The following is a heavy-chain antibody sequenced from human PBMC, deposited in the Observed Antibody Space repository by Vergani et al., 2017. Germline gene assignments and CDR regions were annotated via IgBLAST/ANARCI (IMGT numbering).Heavy chain of an antibody. J-gene: IGHJ3*02. V-gene: IGHV4-34*01. Sequence: QVQLQQWGAGLLKPSETLSLTCAVYGGSFSGYYWSWIRQPPGKGLEWIGEINHRGSTNYNPSLKSRVTISVDTSKNQFSLKLSSVTAADTAVYYCARGNPYVDFDIWGQGTMITVSS. D-gene: IGHD3-16*01. CDR2: INHRGST. CDR1: GGSFSGYY. CDR3: ARGNPYVDFDI.